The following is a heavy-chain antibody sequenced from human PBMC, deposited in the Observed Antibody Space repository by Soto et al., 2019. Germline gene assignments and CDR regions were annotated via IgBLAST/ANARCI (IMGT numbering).Heavy chain of an antibody. CDR1: GYTFTTYG. D-gene: IGHD1-1*01. V-gene: IGHV1-18*01. CDR3: ARGRYGDY. J-gene: IGHJ4*02. CDR2: ISAHNGNT. Sequence: QVHLVQSGAEVKKPGASVKVSCKGSGYTFTTYGITWVRQAPGQGLEWMGWISAHNGNTNYAQKLQGRVTVTRDTRTSTAYLELRGLRSDAAAVYYCARGRYGDYWGQGALVTVPS.